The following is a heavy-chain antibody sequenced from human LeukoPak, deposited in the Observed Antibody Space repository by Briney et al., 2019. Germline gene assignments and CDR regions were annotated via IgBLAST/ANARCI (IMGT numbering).Heavy chain of an antibody. D-gene: IGHD3-10*01. CDR3: TTVGSYGIDY. CDR2: ISGSGGST. J-gene: IGHJ4*02. V-gene: IGHV3-23*01. Sequence: GGSLRLSCAASGFTFSSYAMSWVRQAPGKGLEWVSAISGSGGSTYYADSVKGRFTISRDNSKNTLYLQMNSLKTEDTAVYYCTTVGSYGIDYWGQGTLVTVSS. CDR1: GFTFSSYA.